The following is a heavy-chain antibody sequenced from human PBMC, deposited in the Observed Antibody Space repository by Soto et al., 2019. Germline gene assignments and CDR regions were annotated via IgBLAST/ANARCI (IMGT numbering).Heavy chain of an antibody. CDR2: LYYGRSA. J-gene: IGHJ4*02. D-gene: IGHD3-22*01. Sequence: QVQLQESGPGLVKPSETLSLTCAVSGDSISSYYCMWIRQPPGKGLESIGYLYYGRSANYNPSLNRRVPFSVDTSTNQCSLTLSSMTAADTAVYYCALRSMAVVPEYWGQGTLVTVSS. V-gene: IGHV4-59*01. CDR3: ALRSMAVVPEY. CDR1: GDSISSYY.